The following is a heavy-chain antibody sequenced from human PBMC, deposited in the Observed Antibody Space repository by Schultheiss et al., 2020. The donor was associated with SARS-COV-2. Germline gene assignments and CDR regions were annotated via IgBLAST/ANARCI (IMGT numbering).Heavy chain of an antibody. CDR2: ISSSSSYI. Sequence: GGSLRLSCAASGFTFSSYSMNWVRQAPGKGLEWVSSISSSSSYIYYADSVKGRFTVSRDNAKNTMNLQMNSLRAEDTAVYYCAKTSYPESSRYISYFDYWGQGTLVTVSS. V-gene: IGHV3-21*04. CDR1: GFTFSSYS. D-gene: IGHD3-22*01. CDR3: AKTSYPESSRYISYFDY. J-gene: IGHJ4*02.